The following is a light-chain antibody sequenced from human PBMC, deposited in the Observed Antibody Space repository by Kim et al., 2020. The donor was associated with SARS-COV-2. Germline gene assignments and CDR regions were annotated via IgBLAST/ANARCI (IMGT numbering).Light chain of an antibody. J-gene: IGLJ2*01. CDR3: QSYNRDNVI. CDR1: SGSIDANN. Sequence: GKSVTISCTRRSGSIDANNVQWYHHRPSSVPTTVIYEDDQRPSGVSDRFSGAIDNSSNSASLTISGLRTEDEAYYYCQSYNRDNVIFGGGTQLTVL. V-gene: IGLV6-57*03. CDR2: EDD.